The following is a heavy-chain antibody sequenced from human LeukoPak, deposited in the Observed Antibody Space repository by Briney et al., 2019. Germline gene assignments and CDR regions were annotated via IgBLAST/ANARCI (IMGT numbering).Heavy chain of an antibody. Sequence: PGGSLRLSCAASGFTFSSYEMNWVRQGPGKGLERVSYISSSGSTIYYADSVKGRFTISRDNAKNSLYMQVNSLRAEGTAVYYCARGGYSSSWYHDSRGQGTLVTVSS. CDR3: ARGGYSSSWYHDS. CDR1: GFTFSSYE. J-gene: IGHJ4*02. D-gene: IGHD6-13*01. V-gene: IGHV3-48*03. CDR2: ISSSGSTI.